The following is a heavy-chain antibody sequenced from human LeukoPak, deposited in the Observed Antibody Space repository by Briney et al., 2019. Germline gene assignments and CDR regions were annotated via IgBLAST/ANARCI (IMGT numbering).Heavy chain of an antibody. V-gene: IGHV4-59*01. D-gene: IGHD5-18*01. J-gene: IGHJ4*02. CDR3: ARDRGGYRTFDY. CDR1: GGPISSYY. CDR2: ISNSDST. Sequence: SETLSLTCTVSGGPISSYYWSWIRQPPGKGLEWIGYISNSDSTNYHPSLKSRVTISIDTSKNQFSLKLNYVTAADTAVYFCARDRGGYRTFDYWGQGTLVTVSS.